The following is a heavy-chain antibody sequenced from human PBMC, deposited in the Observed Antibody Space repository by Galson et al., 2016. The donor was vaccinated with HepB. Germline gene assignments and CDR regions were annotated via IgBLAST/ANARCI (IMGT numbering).Heavy chain of an antibody. CDR3: ASHPVAGQH. J-gene: IGHJ1*01. CDR2: IYSGGNA. D-gene: IGHD6-19*01. Sequence: GLEGVSVIYSGGNAYYADSVRGRFTISRDSSKNTLYLQMSSLRVEDTAVYHCASHPVAGQHWGQGTQVTVSS. V-gene: IGHV3-66*04.